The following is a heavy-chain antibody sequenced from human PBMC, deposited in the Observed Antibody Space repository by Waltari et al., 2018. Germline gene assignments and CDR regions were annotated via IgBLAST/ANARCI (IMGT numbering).Heavy chain of an antibody. CDR1: GFTFSRYG. D-gene: IGHD2-8*01. CDR3: AKDFQFIMVSGAFDI. Sequence: QVQLVASGGGVVEPGRSLRLSCAASGFTFSRYGMHWVRQAPGKGLEWVAVIWYDGGNKYYADSVKGRFTISRDNSKNTLYLQMNSLRAEYTAVYYCAKDFQFIMVSGAFDIWGQGTMVTVSS. CDR2: IWYDGGNK. V-gene: IGHV3-33*06. J-gene: IGHJ3*02.